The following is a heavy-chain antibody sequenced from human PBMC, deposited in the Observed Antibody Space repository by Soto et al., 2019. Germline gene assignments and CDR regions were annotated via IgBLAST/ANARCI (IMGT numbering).Heavy chain of an antibody. CDR1: GFTFSSYA. D-gene: IGHD3-3*01. Sequence: PGGSLRLSCAASGFTFSSYAMHWVRQAPGKGLEWVAVISYDGSNKYYADSVKGRFTISRANSKNTLYLQMNSRRAEDTAVYYCARARFFEWWLAFAVVGLVVGPHYWGQGTLVTVSS. CDR2: ISYDGSNK. V-gene: IGHV3-30-3*01. CDR3: ARARFFEWWLAFAVVGLVVGPHY. J-gene: IGHJ4*02.